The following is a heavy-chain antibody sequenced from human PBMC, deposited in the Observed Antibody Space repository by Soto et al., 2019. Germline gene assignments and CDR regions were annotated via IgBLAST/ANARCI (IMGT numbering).Heavy chain of an antibody. V-gene: IGHV1-18*01. CDR1: GYTFTNYA. J-gene: IGHJ4*02. D-gene: IGHD3-10*01. Sequence: ASVKVSFTASGYTFTNYAISWVRQAPGQGLEWMGWISAYNGNTNYAQKLQGRVTMTTDTSTSTAYMELRSLRSDDTAVYYCARELPPIDYWGQGTLVTVSS. CDR3: ARELPPIDY. CDR2: ISAYNGNT.